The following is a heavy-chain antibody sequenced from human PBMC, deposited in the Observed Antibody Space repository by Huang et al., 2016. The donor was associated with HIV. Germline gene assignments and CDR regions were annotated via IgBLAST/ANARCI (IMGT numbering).Heavy chain of an antibody. CDR1: GFTFSSYW. D-gene: IGHD3-10*01. V-gene: IGHV3-74*01. CDR2: IKSDGSST. CDR3: ARGSRQGKYYYGSGTAY. J-gene: IGHJ4*02. Sequence: EVQLVESGGGLVQPGGSLRLSCAASGFTFSSYWMHWVRQVPGKGLVWVSHIKSDGSSTSYAESVKGRFTISRDNAKNTLYLQMNSLRAEDTAVYYCARGSRQGKYYYGSGTAYWGQGTLVTVSS.